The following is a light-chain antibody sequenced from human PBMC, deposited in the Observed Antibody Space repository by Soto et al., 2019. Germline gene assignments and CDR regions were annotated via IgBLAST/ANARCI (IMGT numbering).Light chain of an antibody. Sequence: DIQLTQSPSFLSASVVDRVTVTCRASQGINSYLAWYQQKPGKAPKLLIYTASTLQSGVPSRFSGSGSGTEFTLTITSLQPEDFAAYYCQQLYSYPLTFGGGTKVEIK. CDR2: TAS. J-gene: IGKJ4*01. CDR1: QGINSY. V-gene: IGKV1-9*01. CDR3: QQLYSYPLT.